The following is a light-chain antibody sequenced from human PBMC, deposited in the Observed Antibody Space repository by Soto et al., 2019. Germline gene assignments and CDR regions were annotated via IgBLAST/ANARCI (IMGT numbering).Light chain of an antibody. V-gene: IGKV3-20*01. CDR2: AAS. CDR3: QQYCGLPIT. J-gene: IGKJ4*01. CDR1: QSIARSS. Sequence: EIVLTQSPGTLSLSPGERATLSCRASQSIARSSIAWYQHKTGRAPSLLIYAASTWATGLPGRFSGGGSGTDLTLTISGLEPDDLAVFYCQQYCGLPITFGGGTRVEIK.